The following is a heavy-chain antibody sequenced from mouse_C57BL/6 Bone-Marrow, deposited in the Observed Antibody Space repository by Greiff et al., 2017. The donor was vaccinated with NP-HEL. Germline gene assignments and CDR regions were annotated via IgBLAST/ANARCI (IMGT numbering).Heavy chain of an antibody. Sequence: QVQLQQPGAELVKPGASVNLSCNASGYTFTSYCMQWVKQRPGQGLEWIGEIDPSDSYTNYNQKFKGKATLTVDTSSSTAYMQLSSLTSEDSAVDYCARYPCAYWGQGTLVTVSA. CDR3: ARYPCAY. CDR1: GYTFTSYC. J-gene: IGHJ3*01. CDR2: IDPSDSYT. V-gene: IGHV1-50*01.